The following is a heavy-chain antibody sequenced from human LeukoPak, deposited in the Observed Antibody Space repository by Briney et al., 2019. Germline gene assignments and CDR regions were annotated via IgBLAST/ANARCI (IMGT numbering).Heavy chain of an antibody. CDR3: ARVRDYYGSGSYRFDY. V-gene: IGHV1-18*01. D-gene: IGHD3-10*01. Sequence: ASVKVSCKASGYTFTSYGISRVRHAPGQGVEWMEWISAYNGNTNYAQKLQGRVTMTRDMSTSTVYMELSSLRSEDTAVYYCARVRDYYGSGSYRFDYWGQGTLVTVSS. CDR1: GYTFTSYG. CDR2: ISAYNGNT. J-gene: IGHJ4*02.